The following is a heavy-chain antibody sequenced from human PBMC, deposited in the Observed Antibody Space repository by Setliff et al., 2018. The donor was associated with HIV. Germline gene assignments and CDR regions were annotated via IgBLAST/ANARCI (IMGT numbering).Heavy chain of an antibody. CDR3: TRPQYFYDIGGSDY. D-gene: IGHD3-22*01. J-gene: IGHJ4*02. CDR1: GFTFSGSP. V-gene: IGHV3-73*01. CDR2: IKNRADNYAT. Sequence: GESLKISCAASGFTFSGSPIHWVRQASGKGLEWLGRIKNRADNYATAYAASVKGRFTISRDDSMNTAYLQMNSLKIEDTAVYYCTRPQYFYDIGGSDYWGQGTLVTVS.